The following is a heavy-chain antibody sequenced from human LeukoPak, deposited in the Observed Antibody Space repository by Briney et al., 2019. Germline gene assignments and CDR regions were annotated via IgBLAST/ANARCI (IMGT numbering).Heavy chain of an antibody. D-gene: IGHD2-2*01. CDR1: GFTFSDYY. CDR3: ASEGYCSSTSCPDYYYGMDV. Sequence: GGSLRLSCAASGFTFSDYYMSWIRQAPGKGLEWVSYISSSGSTIYYADSVKGRFTISRDNAKNSLYLQMNSLRAEDTAVYYCASEGYCSSTSCPDYYYGMDVWGQGTTVTVSS. CDR2: ISSSGSTI. V-gene: IGHV3-11*01. J-gene: IGHJ6*02.